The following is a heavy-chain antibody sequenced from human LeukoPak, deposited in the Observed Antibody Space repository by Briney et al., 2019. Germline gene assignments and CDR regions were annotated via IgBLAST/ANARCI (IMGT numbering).Heavy chain of an antibody. CDR2: ISGSGGST. Sequence: GGSLRRSCAASGFTFSSYAMSWVRQAPGKGLEWVSAISGSGGSTYYADSVKGRFTISRDNSKNTLYLQMNSLRAEDTAVYYCAKSYYSSGWYQMYYFDYWGQGTLVTVSS. D-gene: IGHD6-19*01. CDR3: AKSYYSSGWYQMYYFDY. V-gene: IGHV3-23*01. J-gene: IGHJ4*02. CDR1: GFTFSSYA.